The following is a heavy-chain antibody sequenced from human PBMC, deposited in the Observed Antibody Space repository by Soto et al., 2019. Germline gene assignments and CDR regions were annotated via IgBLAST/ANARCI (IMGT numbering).Heavy chain of an antibody. Sequence: GGSLRLSCAASGFTFISYAMSWVLQAPGKGLEWVSAISGSGGSTYYADSVKGRFTISRDNSKNTLYLQMNSLRAEDTAVYYCAKADYDFWSGSNFDYWGQGTLVTVSS. D-gene: IGHD3-3*01. CDR1: GFTFISYA. V-gene: IGHV3-23*01. CDR2: ISGSGGST. J-gene: IGHJ4*02. CDR3: AKADYDFWSGSNFDY.